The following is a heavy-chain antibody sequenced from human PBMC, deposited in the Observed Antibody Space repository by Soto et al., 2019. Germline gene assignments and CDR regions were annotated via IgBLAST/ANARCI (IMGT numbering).Heavy chain of an antibody. J-gene: IGHJ4*02. CDR1: GGTFSTYA. D-gene: IGHD5-18*01. CDR2: IIPMFGTA. V-gene: IGHV1-69*12. Sequence: QVQLVQSGAEVKKPASSVKVSCKAPGGTFSTYAISWVRQAPGQGLEWVGGIIPMFGTANYAKRFQDRVTITADESTNTVYMELRSLRSEDTAVYFCASGIQLWLRRINNGYSGWGQGTLVTVSS. CDR3: ASGIQLWLRRINNGYSG.